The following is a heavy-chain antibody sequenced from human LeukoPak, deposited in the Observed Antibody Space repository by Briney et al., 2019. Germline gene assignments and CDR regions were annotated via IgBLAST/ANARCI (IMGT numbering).Heavy chain of an antibody. D-gene: IGHD3-10*01. J-gene: IGHJ4*02. CDR1: GFTFSSYA. V-gene: IGHV3-23*01. Sequence: PGGSLRLSCAASGFTFSSYAMSWVRQAPGKGLEWVSAISGSGGSTYYADSVKGRFTISRDNSKNTLYPQMNSLRAEDTAVYYCAKDPAPDSGFDYWGQGTLVTVSS. CDR3: AKDPAPDSGFDY. CDR2: ISGSGGST.